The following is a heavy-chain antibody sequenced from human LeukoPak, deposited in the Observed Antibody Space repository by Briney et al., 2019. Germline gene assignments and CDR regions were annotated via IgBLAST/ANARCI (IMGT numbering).Heavy chain of an antibody. D-gene: IGHD2-15*01. J-gene: IGHJ4*02. CDR2: ISWNSGSI. V-gene: IGHV3-9*01. CDR1: GFTFDDYA. Sequence: GGSLRLSCAASGFTFDDYAMHWVRQAPGKGLEWVSGISWNSGSIGYADSVKGRFTISRDNAKNSLYLQMNSLRAEDTALYYCAKDYCSGGSCYSRLDYWGQGTLVTVSS. CDR3: AKDYCSGGSCYSRLDY.